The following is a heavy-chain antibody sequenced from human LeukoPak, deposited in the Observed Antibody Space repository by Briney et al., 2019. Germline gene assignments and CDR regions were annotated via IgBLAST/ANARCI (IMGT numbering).Heavy chain of an antibody. CDR3: ARDSSVGVYYYGMDV. Sequence: GGSLRLSCAASGFTFSSYSMNWVRQAPGKGLEWVSSISSSSSYMDHADSVKGRFTISRDNAKNSLYLQMNSLRAEDTAVYYCARDSSVGVYYYGMDVWGQGTTVTVSS. D-gene: IGHD6-6*01. V-gene: IGHV3-21*01. CDR2: ISSSSSYM. CDR1: GFTFSSYS. J-gene: IGHJ6*02.